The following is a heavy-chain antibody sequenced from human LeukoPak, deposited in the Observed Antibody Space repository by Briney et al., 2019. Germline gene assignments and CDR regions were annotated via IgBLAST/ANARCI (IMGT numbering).Heavy chain of an antibody. CDR1: GGSISSSSYY. CDR2: IYYSGST. CDR3: ARQGVVPAAMFDY. J-gene: IGHJ4*02. V-gene: IGHV4-39*01. D-gene: IGHD2-2*01. Sequence: PSETLSLTCTVSGGSISSSSYYWGWIRQPPGKRLEWIGSIYYSGSTYYSPSLKSRVTISVDTSKNQFSLKLSSVTAADTAVYYCARQGVVPAAMFDYWGQGTLVTVSS.